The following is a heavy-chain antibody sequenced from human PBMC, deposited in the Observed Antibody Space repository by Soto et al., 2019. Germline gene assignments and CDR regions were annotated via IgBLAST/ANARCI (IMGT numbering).Heavy chain of an antibody. CDR2: IDPSDSYT. D-gene: IGHD2-15*01. V-gene: IGHV5-10-1*01. CDR1: GYIFINQW. Sequence: GESLKISCKASGYIFINQWITWVRQMPGKGLEWMGNIDPSDSYTNYSPSFQGHVTISVDKSIRTAYLQWTSLKTSDTAIYYCASGRWNLHFHYWGQGXLVTVYS. J-gene: IGHJ4*02. CDR3: ASGRWNLHFHY.